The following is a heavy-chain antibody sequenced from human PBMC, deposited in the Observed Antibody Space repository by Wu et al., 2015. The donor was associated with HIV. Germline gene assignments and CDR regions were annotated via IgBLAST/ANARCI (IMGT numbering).Heavy chain of an antibody. CDR3: ARARCTSCYLHDAFDI. V-gene: IGHV1-69*15. Sequence: QVQLVQSGAEVKKPGSSVKVSCKSSGGTFSSNVISWVRQAPGQGLEWMGRIIPIFGTANYAQKFQGRVTITADESTSTAYMELSSLRSEDTAVYYCARARCTSCYLHDAFDIWGQGTMVTVSS. D-gene: IGHD2-2*01. CDR2: IIPIFGTA. CDR1: GGTFSSNV. J-gene: IGHJ3*02.